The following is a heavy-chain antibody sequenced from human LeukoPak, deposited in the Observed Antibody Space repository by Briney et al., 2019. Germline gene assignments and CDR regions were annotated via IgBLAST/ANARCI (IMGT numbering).Heavy chain of an antibody. J-gene: IGHJ6*03. CDR3: ERLPGTYYLDV. CDR1: GFTFSSYG. V-gene: IGHV3-30*03. CDR2: ISYDGSNK. Sequence: GGSLRLSCAASGFTFSSYGMHWVRQAPGKGLEWVAVISYDGSNKYYADSVKGRFTTSRDNSKNTLYLQMNSLRAEDTAVYYCERLPGTYYLDVWGKGTTVTVSS.